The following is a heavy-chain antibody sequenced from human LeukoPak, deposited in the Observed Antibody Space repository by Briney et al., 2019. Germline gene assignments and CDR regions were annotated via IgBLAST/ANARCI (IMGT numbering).Heavy chain of an antibody. CDR2: ISYDGSIK. CDR1: GFTFSSHA. J-gene: IGHJ4*02. V-gene: IGHV3-30-3*01. CDR3: ARDRSRNYSCDY. D-gene: IGHD2-2*01. Sequence: GRSLRLSCAASGFTFSSHAMHWVRQAPGKGLEWVAFISYDGSIKYYADSVKGRFTISRDNSKNTLYLQMSSLRTEDTAVYCCARDRSRNYSCDYWGQGTLVSVSS.